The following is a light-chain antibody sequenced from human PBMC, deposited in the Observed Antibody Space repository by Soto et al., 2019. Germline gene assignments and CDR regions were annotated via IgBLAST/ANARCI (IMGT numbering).Light chain of an antibody. J-gene: IGLJ2*01. V-gene: IGLV2-14*01. CDR1: NSDVGGYNY. CDR2: EVS. Sequence: QSALTQPASVSGSPGQSITISCTGTNSDVGGYNYVSWYQQHPGKAPKLMIYEVSNRPSGVSNRFSGSKSGNTASLTISGLQAEDEADYYFSSYTGRSTLVFGGGTKLTVL. CDR3: SSYTGRSTLV.